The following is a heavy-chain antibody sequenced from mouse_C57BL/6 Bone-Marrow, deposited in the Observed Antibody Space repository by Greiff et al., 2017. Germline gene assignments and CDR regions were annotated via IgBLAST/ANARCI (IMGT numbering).Heavy chain of an antibody. CDR2: ISDGGSYT. J-gene: IGHJ3*01. CDR1: GFTFSSYA. CDR3: ARDKLGAWFAY. Sequence: EVQLVESGGGLVKPGGSLKLSCAASGFTFSSYAMSWVRQTPEKRLEWVATISDGGSYTYYPDNVKGRFTISRDNAKNNLYLQMSHLKSEDTAMYYCARDKLGAWFAYWGQGTLVTVSA. V-gene: IGHV5-4*01. D-gene: IGHD3-3*01.